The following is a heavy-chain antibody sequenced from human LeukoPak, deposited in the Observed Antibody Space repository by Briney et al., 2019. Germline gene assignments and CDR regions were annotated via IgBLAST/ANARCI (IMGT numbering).Heavy chain of an antibody. V-gene: IGHV4-34*01. CDR2: INHSGST. CDR1: GGSFSGYY. Sequence: ASETLSLTCAVYGGSFSGYYWSWIPQPPGKGREGIGEINHSGSTNYNPPLKSRVTISVDTSKNQFSLKLSSVIAADTAVYYCASGFDWQNAFDMWGQGTRVIVSS. J-gene: IGHJ3*02. CDR3: ASGFDWQNAFDM. D-gene: IGHD3-9*01.